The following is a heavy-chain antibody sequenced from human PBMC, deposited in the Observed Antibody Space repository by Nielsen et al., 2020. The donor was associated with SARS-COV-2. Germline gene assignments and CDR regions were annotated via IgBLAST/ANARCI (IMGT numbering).Heavy chain of an antibody. V-gene: IGHV3-11*06. Sequence: GESLKISCAASAFTFSDYYMSWIRQAPGKGLEWVSYISSSSSYTNYADSVKGRFTISRDNSKNTLYLQMNSLRAEDTAVYYCAKAAAPYYYYYYGMDVWGQGTTVTVSS. CDR1: AFTFSDYY. CDR2: ISSSSSYT. J-gene: IGHJ6*02. D-gene: IGHD6-13*01. CDR3: AKAAAPYYYYYYGMDV.